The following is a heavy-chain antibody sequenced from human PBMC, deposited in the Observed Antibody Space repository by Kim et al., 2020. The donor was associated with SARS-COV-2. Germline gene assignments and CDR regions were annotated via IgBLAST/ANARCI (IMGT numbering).Heavy chain of an antibody. CDR2: ISGTTTFI. CDR1: GFTFRSYN. D-gene: IGHD3-16*01. J-gene: IGHJ4*02. Sequence: GGSLRLSCTASGFTFRSYNMNWVRQAPGKGLEWVSSISGTTTFIYYADSLKGRFTISRDNARNSLYLQMNSLRADDTAVYYCAAYRDSSRGRGYWGRGTLVTVSS. V-gene: IGHV3-21*01. CDR3: AAYRDSSRGRGY.